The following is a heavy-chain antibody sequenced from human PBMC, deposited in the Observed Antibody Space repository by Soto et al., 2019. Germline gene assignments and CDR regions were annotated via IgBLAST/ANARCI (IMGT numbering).Heavy chain of an antibody. CDR2: ISYDGRNK. Sequence: QVQLVESGGGVVQPGRSLSLYCAASGFTFRSYGMQWVRQAPGKGLEWVAVISYDGRNKYYADSVKGRLTISSDNSMNTLYLQMNSLRAEDTAVYYCAKDGSSSYYYGMDVWGQGTTVSVSS. CDR3: AKDGSSSYYYGMDV. D-gene: IGHD3-3*01. CDR1: GFTFRSYG. V-gene: IGHV3-30*18. J-gene: IGHJ6*02.